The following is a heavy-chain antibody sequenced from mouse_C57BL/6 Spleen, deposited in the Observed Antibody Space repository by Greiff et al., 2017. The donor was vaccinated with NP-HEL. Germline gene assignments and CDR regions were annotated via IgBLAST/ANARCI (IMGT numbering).Heavy chain of an antibody. CDR2: IHPNSGST. J-gene: IGHJ2*01. Sequence: QVQLQQPGAELVKPGASVKLSCKASGYTFTSYWMHWVKQRPGQGLEWIGMIHPNSGSTNYNEKFKSKATLTVDKSSSTAYMQLSSLTSEDSAVYDCAWREGGYYPLDYWGQGTTLTVSS. CDR3: AWREGGYYPLDY. V-gene: IGHV1-64*01. CDR1: GYTFTSYW. D-gene: IGHD2-3*01.